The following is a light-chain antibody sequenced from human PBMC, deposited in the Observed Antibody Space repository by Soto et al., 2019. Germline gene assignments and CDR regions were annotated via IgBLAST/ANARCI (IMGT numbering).Light chain of an antibody. Sequence: EIVMTQSPATLSVSPGEGATLSCRASQSVGTKVAWYQHKTGQAPRLLIYGTSTRATGIPARFSGSRSGTECTRTISSLQSEDCAVYYCQQYNDWPPEYTFGQGTKLEI. CDR1: QSVGTK. V-gene: IGKV3-15*01. CDR2: GTS. J-gene: IGKJ2*01. CDR3: QQYNDWPPEYT.